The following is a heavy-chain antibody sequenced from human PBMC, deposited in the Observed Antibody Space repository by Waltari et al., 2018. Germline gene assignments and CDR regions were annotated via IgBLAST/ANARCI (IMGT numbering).Heavy chain of an antibody. Sequence: EVQLVESGGGVVQHGGSLILSCVASGFSFSDYWMHWVRQGPGKGLGWVSRIDSDGSNTNYANSVKGRFTISRDNAKNTVYLQIDSLRAEDTAVYYCASGYYYSVIDSWGQGTLVTVSS. CDR2: IDSDGSNT. CDR1: GFSFSDYW. V-gene: IGHV3-74*01. CDR3: ASGYYYSVIDS. D-gene: IGHD1-26*01. J-gene: IGHJ4*02.